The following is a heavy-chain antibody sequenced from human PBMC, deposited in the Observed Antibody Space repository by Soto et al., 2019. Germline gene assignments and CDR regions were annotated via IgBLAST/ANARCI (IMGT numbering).Heavy chain of an antibody. CDR3: ARGGGFYYMDV. D-gene: IGHD3-16*01. Sequence: QVQLRQWGAGLLRPSETLSLTCAVYGGSFSGYYWSWIRQPPGKGLEWIGEINHSGSTNYNPSLKGRVTISVDTSKNQFSLKLSSVTAADTAVYYCARGGGFYYMDVWDKGTTVTVSS. CDR1: GGSFSGYY. J-gene: IGHJ6*03. V-gene: IGHV4-34*01. CDR2: INHSGST.